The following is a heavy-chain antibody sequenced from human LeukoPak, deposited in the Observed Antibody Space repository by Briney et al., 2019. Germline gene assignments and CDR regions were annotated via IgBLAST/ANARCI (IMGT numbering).Heavy chain of an antibody. J-gene: IGHJ4*02. CDR1: GGSISTGDYH. CDR3: AREVVVITRYFDH. Sequence: SETLSLTCTVSGGSISTGDYHWNWIRQFPGKGLEWIGSIYNSGRSGKTFYNPSLKSRVTLSVDTSKNQFSLKLNSVTAADTAVYYCAREVVVITRYFDHWGQGTLVTVSS. D-gene: IGHD3-22*01. V-gene: IGHV4-31*03. CDR2: IYNSGRSGKT.